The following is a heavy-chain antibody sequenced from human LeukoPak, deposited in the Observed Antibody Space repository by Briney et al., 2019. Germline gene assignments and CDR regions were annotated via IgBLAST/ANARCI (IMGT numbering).Heavy chain of an antibody. CDR3: ATRSTGVAATFDC. CDR1: GGSISSYY. D-gene: IGHD2-15*01. V-gene: IGHV4-59*01. J-gene: IGHJ4*02. Sequence: SETLSLTCGVSGGSISSYYWSWIRQPPGKGLEWIGYISYSGNTNYSPSLKSRVTISVDTSKNQCSLKLSSVTAADTAVYYCATRSTGVAATFDCWGQGALVTVSS. CDR2: ISYSGNT.